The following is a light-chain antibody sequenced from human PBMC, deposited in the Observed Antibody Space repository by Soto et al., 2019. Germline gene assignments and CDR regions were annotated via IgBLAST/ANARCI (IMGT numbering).Light chain of an antibody. CDR1: PSVNSW. CDR2: QAS. J-gene: IGKJ3*01. CDR3: QQYNNRWGLT. Sequence: DIQMTQSPSILSASVGDRVTITCRASPSVNSWLAWYQQKPGKAPKPLIYQASTLDSGVPSRFSGTGSGTEFTLTIRSLQPDDFETYYGQQYNNRWGLTFGPGTKVDIK. V-gene: IGKV1-5*03.